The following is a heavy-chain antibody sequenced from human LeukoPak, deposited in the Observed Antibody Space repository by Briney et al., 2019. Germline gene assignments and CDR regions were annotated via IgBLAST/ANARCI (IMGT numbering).Heavy chain of an antibody. CDR2: ISGSGGST. CDR1: GFTFSSYG. V-gene: IGHV3-23*01. D-gene: IGHD3-16*01. J-gene: IGHJ4*02. CDR3: ATSPTYYFDY. Sequence: GGSLRLSCAASGFTFSSYGMSWVRQAPGKGLEWVSAISGSGGSTYYADSVKGRFTISRDNSKNTLYLQMNSLRAEDTAVYYCATSPTYYFDYWGQGTLVTVSS.